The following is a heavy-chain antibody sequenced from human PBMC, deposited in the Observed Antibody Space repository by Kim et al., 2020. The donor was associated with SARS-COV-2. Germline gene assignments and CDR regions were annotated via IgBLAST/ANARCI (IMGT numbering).Heavy chain of an antibody. J-gene: IGHJ5*02. V-gene: IGHV4-4*07. CDR3: ARDKVPYWFDP. Sequence: KYDPSRRRRFTMSVDTSKNQFSLKLSAVTAADTAVYYCARDKVPYWFDPWGQGTLVTVSS. D-gene: IGHD3-10*01.